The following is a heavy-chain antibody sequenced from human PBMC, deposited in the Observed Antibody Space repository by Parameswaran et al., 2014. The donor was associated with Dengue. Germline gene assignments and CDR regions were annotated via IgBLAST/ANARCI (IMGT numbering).Heavy chain of an antibody. V-gene: IGHV3-30*04. Sequence: QAGGSLRLSCAASGFTFSSYAMHWVRQAPGKGLEWVAVISYDGSNKYYADSVKGRFTISRDNSKNTLYLQMNSLRAEDTAVYYCARDRAAGDAFDIVGPRDNGHRLL. J-gene: IGHJ3*02. CDR1: GFTFSSYA. CDR2: ISYDGSNK. CDR3: ARDRAAGDAFDI.